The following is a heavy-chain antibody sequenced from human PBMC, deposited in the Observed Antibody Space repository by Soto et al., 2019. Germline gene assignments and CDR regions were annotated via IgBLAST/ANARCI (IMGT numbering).Heavy chain of an antibody. CDR1: GFTFDDYG. CDR3: ARDCCSSTSCYASLPPFDP. D-gene: IGHD2-2*01. J-gene: IGHJ5*02. V-gene: IGHV3-20*01. CDR2: INWNGGST. Sequence: GGSLRLSCAASGFTFDDYGMSWVRQAPGKGLDWVSGINWNGGSTGYADSVKGRFTISRDNAKNSLYLQMNSLRAEDTALYHCARDCCSSTSCYASLPPFDPWGQGTLVTVSS.